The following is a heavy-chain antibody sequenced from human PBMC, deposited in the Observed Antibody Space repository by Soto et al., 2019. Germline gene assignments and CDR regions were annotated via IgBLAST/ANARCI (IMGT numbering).Heavy chain of an antibody. CDR1: GASITTYY. D-gene: IGHD3-10*01. V-gene: IGHV4-59*01. J-gene: IGHJ4*02. Sequence: PSGTLSLTCSVSGASITTYYWSWIRQPPGKGLEWIGSISYSGSTKYNPSLESRVMISLDTPKNQFSLRLTSVTAADTAVYYCARHGGMVRGVLITTYIDYWGQGTPVTVSS. CDR3: ARHGGMVRGVLITTYIDY. CDR2: ISYSGST.